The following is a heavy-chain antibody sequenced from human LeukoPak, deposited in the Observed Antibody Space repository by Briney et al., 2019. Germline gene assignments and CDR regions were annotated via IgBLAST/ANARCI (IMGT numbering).Heavy chain of an antibody. D-gene: IGHD5-12*01. CDR1: GFTFSSYG. J-gene: IGHJ3*02. CDR3: ASILIRGYYSGYDGFDI. CDR2: ISGSGGST. V-gene: IGHV3-23*01. Sequence: GGSLRLSCAASGFTFSSYGMSWVRQAPGKGLEWVSAISGSGGSTYYADSVKGRFTICRDNSKNTLYLQMNSLRAEDTAVYYCASILIRGYYSGYDGFDIWGQGTMVTVSS.